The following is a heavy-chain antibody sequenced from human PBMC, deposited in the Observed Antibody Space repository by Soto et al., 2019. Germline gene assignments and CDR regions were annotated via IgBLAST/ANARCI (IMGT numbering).Heavy chain of an antibody. CDR1: GGSISSYY. CDR2: IYYSGST. J-gene: IGHJ4*02. D-gene: IGHD6-25*01. Sequence: SETLSLTCTVSGGSISSYYWSWIRQPPGKGLEWIGYIYYSGSTNYNPSLKSRVTISVDTSKNQFSLKLSSVTAADTAVYYCARRRIAAAAYYFDYWGQGTLVTVS. V-gene: IGHV4-59*01. CDR3: ARRRIAAAAYYFDY.